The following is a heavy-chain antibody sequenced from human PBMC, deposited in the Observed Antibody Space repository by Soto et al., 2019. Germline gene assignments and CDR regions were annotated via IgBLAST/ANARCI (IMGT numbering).Heavy chain of an antibody. CDR1: GFRFDDFA. Sequence: EIQLAESGGGLVQPGRSPRLSCEGSGFRFDDFAMHWVRQTPGKGLEWVSGISWNSGTVAYADSVKGRFTISRDNAKNSLHLQMNSLRAEDTALYYCAKDRRPIAVAGAIDNWGQGTMVTVSS. D-gene: IGHD6-19*01. CDR3: AKDRRPIAVAGAIDN. CDR2: ISWNSGTV. J-gene: IGHJ3*02. V-gene: IGHV3-9*01.